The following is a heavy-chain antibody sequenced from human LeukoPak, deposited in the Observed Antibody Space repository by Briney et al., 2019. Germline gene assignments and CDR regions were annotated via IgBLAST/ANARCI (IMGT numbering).Heavy chain of an antibody. CDR2: IDNDGTDT. D-gene: IGHD3-22*01. CDR1: GFTFSSHW. CDR3: ARGGFHHGFDI. V-gene: IGHV3-74*01. Sequence: GGSLRLSCAASGFTFSSHWMYWVRQAPGKGLVYVSRIDNDGTDTTFADSVKGRFTISRDNAKNTLYLQMNSLRAEDTAMYYRARGGFHHGFDIWGQGTMVAVSS. J-gene: IGHJ3*02.